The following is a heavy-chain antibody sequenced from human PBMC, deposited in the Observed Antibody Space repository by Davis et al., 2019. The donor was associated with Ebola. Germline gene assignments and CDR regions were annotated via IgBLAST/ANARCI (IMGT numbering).Heavy chain of an antibody. CDR1: GYTFTGYY. CDR3: ARDRVCSGATCYAYFDF. CDR2: INPNSGDT. D-gene: IGHD2-15*01. J-gene: IGHJ4*02. V-gene: IGHV1-2*04. Sequence: AASVKVSCKASGYTFTGYYIHWVRQAPGQGLEWMGWINPNSGDTKYSQKFQGWVTMTRDTPISTAYMELNRLTSDDTAVYYCARDRVCSGATCYAYFDFWGQGTPVTVSS.